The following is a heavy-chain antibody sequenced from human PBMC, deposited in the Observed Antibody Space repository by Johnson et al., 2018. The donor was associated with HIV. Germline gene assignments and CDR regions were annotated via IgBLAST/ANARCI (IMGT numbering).Heavy chain of an antibody. J-gene: IGHJ3*02. CDR3: ARVGQKLVPVPRGAFDI. Sequence: QMQLVESGGGVVRPGGSLRLSCAASGFTFDDYGMSWVRQAPGKGLEWVAVISFAGMKKHYAESVRGRFTISSDNSKNTLYLQMNSLRAEDTAVYYRARVGQKLVPVPRGAFDIWGQGTMVTVSS. CDR2: ISFAGMKK. CDR1: GFTFDDYG. D-gene: IGHD6-6*01. V-gene: IGHV3-30*03.